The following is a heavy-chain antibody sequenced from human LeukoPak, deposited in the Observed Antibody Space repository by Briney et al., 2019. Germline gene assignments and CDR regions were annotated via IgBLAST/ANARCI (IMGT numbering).Heavy chain of an antibody. Sequence: GGSLRLSCAASGFTFSSYAMHWVRQAPGKGLEWVAVISYDGSNKYYADSVKGRFTISRDNSKNTLYLQMNSLRAEDTAIYYCGRVVTTSEDWGQGILVTVS. CDR1: GFTFSSYA. CDR2: ISYDGSNK. D-gene: IGHD1-14*01. V-gene: IGHV3-30-3*01. J-gene: IGHJ4*02. CDR3: GRVVTTSED.